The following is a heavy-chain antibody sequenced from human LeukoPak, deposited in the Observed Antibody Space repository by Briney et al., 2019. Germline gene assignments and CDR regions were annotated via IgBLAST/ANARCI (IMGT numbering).Heavy chain of an antibody. CDR3: AKDRGSIAVAGIDY. Sequence: GGSLRLSCPGSGFSFSMYAMGWVRQAAGKGLEWVSAISGPVGSTYYADSVKGRFTISRDNSKNTLYLQMNSLRAEDTAVYYCAKDRGSIAVAGIDYWGQGTLVTVSS. J-gene: IGHJ4*02. CDR2: ISGPVGST. V-gene: IGHV3-23*01. CDR1: GFSFSMYA. D-gene: IGHD6-19*01.